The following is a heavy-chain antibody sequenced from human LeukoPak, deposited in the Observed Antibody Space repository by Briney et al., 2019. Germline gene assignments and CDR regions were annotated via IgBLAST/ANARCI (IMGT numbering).Heavy chain of an antibody. CDR2: ISAYNGNT. D-gene: IGHD2-2*01. Sequence: ASVTVSCKASGYTFTSYGISWVRQAPGQGLEWMGWISAYNGNTNYAQKLQGRVTMTTDTSTSTAYMGLRSLRSDDTAVYYCARDDVVVPAAMRPANWFDPWGQGTLVTVSS. J-gene: IGHJ5*02. V-gene: IGHV1-18*01. CDR3: ARDDVVVPAAMRPANWFDP. CDR1: GYTFTSYG.